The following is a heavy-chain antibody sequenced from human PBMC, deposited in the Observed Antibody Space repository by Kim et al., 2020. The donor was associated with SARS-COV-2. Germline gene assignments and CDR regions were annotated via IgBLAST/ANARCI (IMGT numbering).Heavy chain of an antibody. V-gene: IGHV3-7*01. J-gene: IGHJ1*01. D-gene: IGHD1-1*01. CDR3: ASPRGVESTTA. CDR1: GFRDRNCG. Sequence: GGSWRLSCAASGFRDRNCGWSCGRQAQGTGLAWVGIIKEDGRAKSYVDSVKGRFTISRDNADNSVYLLMNSLRPEDTAVYYCASPRGVESTTAWGHVTLVIVSS. CDR2: IKEDGRAK.